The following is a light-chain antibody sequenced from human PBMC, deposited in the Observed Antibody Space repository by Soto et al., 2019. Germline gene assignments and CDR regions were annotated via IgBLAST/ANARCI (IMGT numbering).Light chain of an antibody. CDR3: QQRRNLPYT. Sequence: EIVLTQSPATLSLSPGERATLSCRASQSVSSYLAWYQQKPGQAPRLLIYDASSRATGIPARFSGSGSGTDFTLTISSLEPEDFAVYYCQQRRNLPYTFGQGTNLEIK. V-gene: IGKV3-11*01. CDR2: DAS. CDR1: QSVSSY. J-gene: IGKJ2*01.